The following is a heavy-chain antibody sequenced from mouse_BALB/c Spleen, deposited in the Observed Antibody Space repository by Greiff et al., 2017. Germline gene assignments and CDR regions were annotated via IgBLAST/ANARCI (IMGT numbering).Heavy chain of an antibody. Sequence: DVHLVESGGGLVKPGGSLKLSCAASGFTFSSYAMSWVRQSPEKRLEWVAEISSGGSYTYYPDTVTGRFTISRDNAKNTLYLEMSSLRSEDTAMYYCARDYGSSYNYAMDYWGQGTSVTVSS. J-gene: IGHJ4*01. CDR1: GFTFSSYA. CDR3: ARDYGSSYNYAMDY. D-gene: IGHD1-1*01. V-gene: IGHV5-9-4*01. CDR2: ISSGGSYT.